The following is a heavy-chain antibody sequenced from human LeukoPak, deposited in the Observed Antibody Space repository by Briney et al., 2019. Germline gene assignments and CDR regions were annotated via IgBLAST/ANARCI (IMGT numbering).Heavy chain of an antibody. D-gene: IGHD6-13*01. CDR2: IYYSGST. CDR1: GGSISSSSYY. V-gene: IGHV4-39*07. Sequence: SETLSLTCTVSGGSISSSSYYWGWIRQPPGKGLEWIGSIYYSGSTYYNPSLKSRVTISVDTSKNQFSLKLSSVTAADTAVYYCARVEAAAGILSFYYFDYWGQGTLVTVSS. J-gene: IGHJ4*02. CDR3: ARVEAAAGILSFYYFDY.